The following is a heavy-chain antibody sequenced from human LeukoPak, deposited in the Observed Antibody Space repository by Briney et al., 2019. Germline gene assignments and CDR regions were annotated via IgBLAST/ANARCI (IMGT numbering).Heavy chain of an antibody. J-gene: IGHJ6*02. D-gene: IGHD4-17*01. Sequence: PGGPLRLSCAASGFTFSDYYMSWIRQAPGKGLEWVSYISSSGSTIYYADSVKGRFTISRDNAKNSLYLQTNSLRAEDTAVYYCARDWFGYGDYEADYGMDVWGQGTTVTVSS. CDR3: ARDWFGYGDYEADYGMDV. CDR1: GFTFSDYY. CDR2: ISSSGSTI. V-gene: IGHV3-11*01.